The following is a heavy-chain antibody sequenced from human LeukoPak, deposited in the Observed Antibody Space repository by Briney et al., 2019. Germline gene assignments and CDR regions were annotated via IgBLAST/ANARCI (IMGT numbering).Heavy chain of an antibody. CDR2: INPNSGDT. Sequence: ASVKVSCKASGYTFTGYYIHWVRQAPGQGLEWMGWINPNSGDTHYAQKFQGRVTMTRDTSITTAYMDLNSLISDDTAVYYCARVQYQLLFEGNWFDPWGQGNLVTASS. CDR1: GYTFTGYY. V-gene: IGHV1-2*02. D-gene: IGHD2-2*01. J-gene: IGHJ5*02. CDR3: ARVQYQLLFEGNWFDP.